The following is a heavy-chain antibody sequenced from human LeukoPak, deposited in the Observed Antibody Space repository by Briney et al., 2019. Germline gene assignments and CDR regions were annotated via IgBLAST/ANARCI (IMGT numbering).Heavy chain of an antibody. D-gene: IGHD3-22*01. CDR3: ARVGVTLTYYYDSSGYLCFDY. J-gene: IGHJ4*02. CDR1: GYSISSGYY. Sequence: SETLSLTCTVSGYSISSGYYWGWIRQPPGKGLEWIGSIYHSGSTYYNPSLKSRVTISVDTSKNQFSLKLSSVTAADTAVYYCARVGVTLTYYYDSSGYLCFDYWGQGTLVTVSS. CDR2: IYHSGST. V-gene: IGHV4-38-2*02.